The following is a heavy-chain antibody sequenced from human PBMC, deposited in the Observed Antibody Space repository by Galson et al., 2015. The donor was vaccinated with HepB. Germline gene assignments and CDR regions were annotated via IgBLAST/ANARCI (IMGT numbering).Heavy chain of an antibody. D-gene: IGHD3-3*01. CDR2: ISYDGINK. Sequence: SLRLSCAASGFTFSSFPIHWVRQSPGKGLEWVAVISYDGINKYYADSVKGRFTVSRDDSKNTVFLQRNSLTVEDTAVYYCARDLSSGITAFGLGQYHYYAMDVWGQGTTVTFSS. J-gene: IGHJ6*02. CDR1: GFTFSSFP. CDR3: ARDLSSGITAFGLGQYHYYAMDV. V-gene: IGHV3-30-3*01.